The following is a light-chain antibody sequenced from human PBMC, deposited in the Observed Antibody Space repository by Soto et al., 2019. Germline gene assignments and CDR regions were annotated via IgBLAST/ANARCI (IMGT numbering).Light chain of an antibody. V-gene: IGLV2-23*01. J-gene: IGLJ3*02. Sequence: QSALTQPASVSGSPGQSITISCTGTSSDVGSYNLVSWYQQHPGKAPKLMIYEGSKRPSGVSNRFSGSKSGNTASLTIPGLQGEDEADYYCCSYAGSSTWVFGGGTKLTVL. CDR3: CSYAGSSTWV. CDR2: EGS. CDR1: SSDVGSYNL.